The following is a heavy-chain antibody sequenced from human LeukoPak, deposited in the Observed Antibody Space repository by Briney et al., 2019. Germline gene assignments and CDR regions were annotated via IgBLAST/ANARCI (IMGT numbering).Heavy chain of an antibody. V-gene: IGHV4-4*07. D-gene: IGHD2-2*01. Sequence: PSETLSLTCTVSGGSIRSYYWSWIRQPAGKGLEWIGRIYTSGSTNYNPSLKSRVTISVDTSKNQFSLKLSSVTAADTAVYYCARDRGYCSSTSCYYWFDPWGQGTLVTVSS. CDR1: GGSIRSYY. CDR3: ARDRGYCSSTSCYYWFDP. J-gene: IGHJ5*02. CDR2: IYTSGST.